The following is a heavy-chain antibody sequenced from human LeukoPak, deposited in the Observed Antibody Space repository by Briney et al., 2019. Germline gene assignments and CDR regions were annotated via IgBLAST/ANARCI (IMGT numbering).Heavy chain of an antibody. Sequence: SETLSLTCTVSGGSISSYYWSWIRQPAGKGLEWIGRIYISGSTNYNPSLKSRVTISVDTSKNQFSLRLSSVTAADTAVYYCAREVDAAAAYNWFDPWGQGTLVTVSS. J-gene: IGHJ5*02. V-gene: IGHV4-4*07. CDR3: AREVDAAAAYNWFDP. CDR2: IYISGST. CDR1: GGSISSYY. D-gene: IGHD2-2*01.